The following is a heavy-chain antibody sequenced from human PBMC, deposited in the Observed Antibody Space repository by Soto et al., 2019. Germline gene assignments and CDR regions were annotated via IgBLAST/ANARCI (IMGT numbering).Heavy chain of an antibody. CDR3: ARGTGSGSFRIDY. V-gene: IGHV3-30-3*01. J-gene: IGHJ4*02. CDR2: ISSDGCTI. Sequence: QVQLVESGGGVVQPGTSLRLSCAASGFPFTRYAMHWVRQAPEKGLEWVTIISSDGCTIHYVDSVNGRFTISRDNSKNTLFLQMNCLTADDTAVYYCARGTGSGSFRIDYWGQGTLVTVSS. CDR1: GFPFTRYA. D-gene: IGHD3-10*01.